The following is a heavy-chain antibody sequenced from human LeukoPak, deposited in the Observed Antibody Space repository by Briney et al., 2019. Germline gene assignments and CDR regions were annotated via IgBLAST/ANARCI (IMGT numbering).Heavy chain of an antibody. CDR1: GGSLSSYY. CDR2: IYYSGST. Sequence: SETLSLTCTVSGGSLSSYYWSWIRQPPGKGLEWIGYIYYSGSTNYNPSLKSRVTISVDTSKNQFSLKLSSVTAADTAVYYCARGFGVVVSFDYWGQGTLVTVSS. J-gene: IGHJ4*02. D-gene: IGHD3-22*01. V-gene: IGHV4-59*08. CDR3: ARGFGVVVSFDY.